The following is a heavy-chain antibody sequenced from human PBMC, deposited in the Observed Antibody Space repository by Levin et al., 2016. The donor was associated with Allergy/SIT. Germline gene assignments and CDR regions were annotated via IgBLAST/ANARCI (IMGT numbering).Heavy chain of an antibody. CDR1: GFALGDYW. V-gene: IGHV3-74*01. CDR2: INTDGSIT. J-gene: IGHJ3*02. D-gene: IGHD3-9*01. Sequence: GGSLRLSCKVSGFALGDYWMHWVRQAPGKGLVWVSRINTDGSITTYADSVRGRFTMSRDEAENTLYLHMNSLRAEDTAVYYCGRYGRYSDWLHALDIWGQGTMVTVSS. CDR3: GRYGRYSDWLHALDI.